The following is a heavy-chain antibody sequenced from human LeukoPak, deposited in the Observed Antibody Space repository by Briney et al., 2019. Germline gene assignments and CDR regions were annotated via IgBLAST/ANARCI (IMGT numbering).Heavy chain of an antibody. J-gene: IGHJ4*02. V-gene: IGHV3-7*01. CDR3: ARAPGAAAPTPDY. D-gene: IGHD6-13*01. CDR1: GFTFSSYW. Sequence: GGSLRLSCAASGFTFSSYWMSWVRQAPGKGLEWVANIKQDGSEKYYVDSVKGRFTISRDNAKNSLYLQMNSLRAEDTAVYYCARAPGAAAPTPDYWGQGTLVTVSS. CDR2: IKQDGSEK.